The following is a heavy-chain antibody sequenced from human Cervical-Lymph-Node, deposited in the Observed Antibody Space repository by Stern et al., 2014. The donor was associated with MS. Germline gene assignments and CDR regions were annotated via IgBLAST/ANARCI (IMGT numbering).Heavy chain of an antibody. CDR2: IYSGGDT. Sequence: VQLVQSGGNLVQPGGFRRLSCAVSGFTVTNNYMSWVRQAPGKGLEWVSVIYSGGDTYYADSVKGRFTISRDKSKNTLYLQMNSLTEEDTAVYYCVRGTDMDVWGQGTTVTVSS. J-gene: IGHJ6*02. CDR3: VRGTDMDV. V-gene: IGHV3-66*01. CDR1: GFTVTNNY.